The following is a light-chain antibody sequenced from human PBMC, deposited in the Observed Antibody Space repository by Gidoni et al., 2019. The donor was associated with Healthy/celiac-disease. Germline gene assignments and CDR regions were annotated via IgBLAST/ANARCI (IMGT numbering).Light chain of an antibody. Sequence: AIRMTQSPSSFSASTGDRVTITCRASKGISSYLAWYQQKPWKATKLLIYAASTLQSGVPSRFSGSGSWTDFTLTISCLQSEDFATYYCQQYYSYPLTFGGGTKVEIK. V-gene: IGKV1-8*01. CDR1: KGISSY. CDR3: QQYYSYPLT. J-gene: IGKJ4*01. CDR2: AAS.